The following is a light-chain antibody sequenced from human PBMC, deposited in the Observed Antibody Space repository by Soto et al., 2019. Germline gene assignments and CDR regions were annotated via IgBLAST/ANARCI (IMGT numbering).Light chain of an antibody. CDR1: QIVSSTY. Sequence: DIVLTQSPGTLSLSPGERATLSCRASQIVSSTYLAWFQQKPGQAPRLLIYGASTRATGIPDRFSGSGSGTDFTLTISGLEPEDFALYYCQQYNNWPPITFGPGTKVDIK. CDR3: QQYNNWPPIT. V-gene: IGKV3-20*01. CDR2: GAS. J-gene: IGKJ3*01.